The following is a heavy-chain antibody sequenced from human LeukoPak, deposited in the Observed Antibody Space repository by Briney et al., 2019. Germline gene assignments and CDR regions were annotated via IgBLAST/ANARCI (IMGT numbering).Heavy chain of an antibody. J-gene: IGHJ4*02. Sequence: GGSLRLSCAASGFTFSSYLMSWVRQAPGKGLEWVANIKQDGSEKYYVDSVKGRFTISRDNAKNSLYLQMNSLRAEDTAVYYCARLHYDILTGYYGVFDYWGQGTLVTVSS. CDR2: IKQDGSEK. CDR1: GFTFSSYL. D-gene: IGHD3-9*01. V-gene: IGHV3-7*03. CDR3: ARLHYDILTGYYGVFDY.